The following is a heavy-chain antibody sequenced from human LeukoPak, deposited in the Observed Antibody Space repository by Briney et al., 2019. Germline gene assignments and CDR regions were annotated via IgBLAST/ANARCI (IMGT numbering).Heavy chain of an antibody. J-gene: IGHJ3*02. CDR2: ISGDGGST. D-gene: IGHD1-26*01. V-gene: IGHV3-43*02. Sequence: GGSLRLSCAASGFTFGDYCMRWVRQAPGKGLEWVALISGDGGSTYYADSVKGRFTISRDNGKNSLYLQMNSLRTEDTALYYCALGSLLPLDAFYIWGQGKMVTVSS. CDR1: GFTFGDYC. CDR3: ALGSLLPLDAFYI.